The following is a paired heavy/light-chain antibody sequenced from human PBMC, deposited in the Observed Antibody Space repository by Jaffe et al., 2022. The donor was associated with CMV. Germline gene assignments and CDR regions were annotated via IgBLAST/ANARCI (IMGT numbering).Light chain of an antibody. CDR1: QSVSIS. Sequence: DIQMTQSPSSLSASVGDRVTISCRASQSVSISLNWYQQKPGKAPNLLIYAASSLQSGVPSRFSGNGSGTDFTLTISSLQPEDFATYYCQQSYSSHLTFGGGTKVESK. J-gene: IGKJ4*01. CDR2: AAS. CDR3: QQSYSSHLT. V-gene: IGKV1-39*01.
Heavy chain of an antibody. CDR1: GGSITGYY. Sequence: QVQLQESGPGLVKPSETLSLTCTVSGGSITGYYWSWIRQLPGKGLEWIGYIYYSGSTNYNPSLKSRVTISVDTSKNQFSLRLSSVTSADTAVYYCARHAYYPYSSKWSGRDSRSYFFDSWGQGTLVTVSS. CDR3: ARHAYYPYSSKWSGRDSRSYFFDS. V-gene: IGHV4-59*08. CDR2: IYYSGST. D-gene: IGHD6-13*01. J-gene: IGHJ4*02.